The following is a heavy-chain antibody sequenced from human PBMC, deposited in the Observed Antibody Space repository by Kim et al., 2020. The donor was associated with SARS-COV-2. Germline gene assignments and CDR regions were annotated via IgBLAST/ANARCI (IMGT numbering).Heavy chain of an antibody. CDR2: IYYSGST. CDR1: GGSISSGGYY. V-gene: IGHV4-31*03. Sequence: SETLSLTCTVSGGSISSGGYYWSWIRQHPGKGLEWIGYIYYSGSTYYNPSLKSRVTISVDTSKNQFSLKLSSVTAADTAVYYCARADVGGVAAKQAYWYFDLWGRGTLVTVSS. J-gene: IGHJ2*01. D-gene: IGHD2-15*01. CDR3: ARADVGGVAAKQAYWYFDL.